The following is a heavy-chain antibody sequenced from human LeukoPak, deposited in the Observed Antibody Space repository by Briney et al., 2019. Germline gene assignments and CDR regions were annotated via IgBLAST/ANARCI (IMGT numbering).Heavy chain of an antibody. CDR1: GGSVTDYY. CDR3: ARAGGYDILTGYWVDY. V-gene: IGHV4-59*02. Sequence: SETLSLTCTVSGGSVTDYYWSWIRQSPGKGLEWIGYIYYTGTSYNPSLKSRVTISVDTSKNQFSLKLSSVTAADTAVYYCARAGGYDILTGYWVDYWGQGTLVTVSS. J-gene: IGHJ4*02. D-gene: IGHD3-9*01. CDR2: IYYTGT.